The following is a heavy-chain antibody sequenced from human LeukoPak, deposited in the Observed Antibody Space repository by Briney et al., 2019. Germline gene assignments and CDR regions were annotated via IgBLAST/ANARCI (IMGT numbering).Heavy chain of an antibody. Sequence: PSETLSLTCTVSGGSISSSGYYWGWIRQPPGKGLEWIGSIYYSGSTYYNPSLKSRVTISVDTSKNQFSLKLSSVTAADTAVYYCARKLAAAEFDYWGQGTLVTVSS. V-gene: IGHV4-39*07. J-gene: IGHJ4*02. CDR1: GGSISSSGYY. CDR3: ARKLAAAEFDY. CDR2: IYYSGST. D-gene: IGHD6-13*01.